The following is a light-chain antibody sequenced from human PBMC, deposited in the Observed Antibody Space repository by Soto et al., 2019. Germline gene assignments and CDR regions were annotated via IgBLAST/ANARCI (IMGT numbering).Light chain of an antibody. CDR1: KSVSST. V-gene: IGKV3-15*01. J-gene: IGKJ1*01. CDR3: QQYNNWPTWT. CDR2: GAS. Sequence: EIVRTQSPATMSVSLGETPTLSCRASKSVSSTLAWYQQKPGHAPRLLIYGASTRATGSPARFIGRGCGTEYSLPISSLQSEDFASYYCQQYNNWPTWTFGQGTKVDI.